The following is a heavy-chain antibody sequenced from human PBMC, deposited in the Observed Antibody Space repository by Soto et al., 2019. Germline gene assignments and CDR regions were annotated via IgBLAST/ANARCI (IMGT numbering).Heavy chain of an antibody. Sequence: GASVKVSCKASGGTFSSYAISWVRQAPGQGLEWMGGIIPIFGTANYAQKFQGRVTITADESTSTAYMELSSLRSEDTAVYYCARVGGDTNGVQKMYYYYGMDVWGQGTTVTVSS. CDR1: GGTFSSYA. CDR3: ARVGGDTNGVQKMYYYYGMDV. D-gene: IGHD2-8*01. J-gene: IGHJ6*02. CDR2: IIPIFGTA. V-gene: IGHV1-69*13.